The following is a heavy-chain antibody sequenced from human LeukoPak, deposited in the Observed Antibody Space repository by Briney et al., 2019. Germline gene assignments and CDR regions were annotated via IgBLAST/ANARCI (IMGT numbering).Heavy chain of an antibody. D-gene: IGHD2-15*01. CDR1: GLIFSSYA. CDR3: VKTLDIVVVVATPTYFDY. CDR2: ISGSGGST. J-gene: IGHJ4*02. V-gene: IGHV3-23*01. Sequence: PGGSLRLSCAASGLIFSSYAMSWVRQAPGKGLEWVSGISGSGGSTYYADSVKGRFTISRDNSKNTLYLQMNSLRAEDTAVYYCVKTLDIVVVVATPTYFDYWGQGTLVTVSS.